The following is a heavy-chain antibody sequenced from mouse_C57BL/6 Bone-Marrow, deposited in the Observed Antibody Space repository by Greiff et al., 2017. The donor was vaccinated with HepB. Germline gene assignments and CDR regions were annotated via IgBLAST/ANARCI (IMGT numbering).Heavy chain of an antibody. Sequence: VQLKESGPVLVKPGASVKMSCKASGYTFTDYYMNWVKQSHGKSLEWIGVINPYNGGTSYNQKFKGKATLTVDKSSSTAYMELNSLTSEDSAVYYCARKGATMVTEAMDYWGQGTSVTVSS. D-gene: IGHD2-2*01. CDR1: GYTFTDYY. J-gene: IGHJ4*01. CDR2: INPYNGGT. CDR3: ARKGATMVTEAMDY. V-gene: IGHV1-19*01.